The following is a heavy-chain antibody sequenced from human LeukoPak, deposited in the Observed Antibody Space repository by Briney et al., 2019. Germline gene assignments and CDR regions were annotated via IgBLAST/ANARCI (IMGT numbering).Heavy chain of an antibody. CDR3: ARGYSYGVMEH. CDR2: IYYSGST. V-gene: IGHV4-59*01. J-gene: IGHJ4*02. Sequence: SETLSLTCAVYGGSFSGYYWSWIRQPPGKGLEWIGYIYYSGSTNYNPSLKSRVTISVDTSKNQFSLKLSSVTAADTAVYYCARGYSYGVMEHWGQGTLVTVSS. CDR1: GGSFSGYY. D-gene: IGHD5-18*01.